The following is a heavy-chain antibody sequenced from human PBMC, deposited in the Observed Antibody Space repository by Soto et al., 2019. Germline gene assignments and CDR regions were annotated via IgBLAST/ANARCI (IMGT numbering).Heavy chain of an antibody. CDR2: INAGNGNT. D-gene: IGHD5-12*01. Sequence: ASVKVSCKASGYTFTSYAIHRVRQAPGQGLEWMGWINAGNGNTKYSQKFQGRVTITKNTAASTAYMELSSLRSEDTAVYYCARGPLRNWFDPWGQETLVTVSS. V-gene: IGHV1-3*01. J-gene: IGHJ5*02. CDR3: ARGPLRNWFDP. CDR1: GYTFTSYA.